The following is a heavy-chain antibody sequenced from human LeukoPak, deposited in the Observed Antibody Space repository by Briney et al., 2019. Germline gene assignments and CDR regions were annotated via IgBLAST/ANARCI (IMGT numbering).Heavy chain of an antibody. Sequence: PGGSLRLSCAASGFTFNTYSMTWVRQAPGKGLEWVSSISGSGTYIYYADSVKGRFTISRDNAKNSLYLQMNGLRAEDTAVYYCARDRGEFSHFDYWGQGTLVTVSS. CDR2: ISGSGTYI. D-gene: IGHD3-16*01. CDR1: GFTFNTYS. J-gene: IGHJ4*02. CDR3: ARDRGEFSHFDY. V-gene: IGHV3-21*01.